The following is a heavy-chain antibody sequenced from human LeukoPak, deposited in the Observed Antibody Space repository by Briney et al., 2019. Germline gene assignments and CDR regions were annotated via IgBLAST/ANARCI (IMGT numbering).Heavy chain of an antibody. Sequence: SETLSLTCTVSGGSISSGSYYWSWIRQPAGKGLEWIGYIYYSGSTNYNPSLKSRVTISVDTSKNQFSLKLSSVTAADTAVYYCARYYGSGSYYWFDPWGQGTLVTVSS. D-gene: IGHD3-10*01. CDR2: IYYSGST. CDR1: GGSISSGSYY. J-gene: IGHJ5*02. CDR3: ARYYGSGSYYWFDP. V-gene: IGHV4-61*10.